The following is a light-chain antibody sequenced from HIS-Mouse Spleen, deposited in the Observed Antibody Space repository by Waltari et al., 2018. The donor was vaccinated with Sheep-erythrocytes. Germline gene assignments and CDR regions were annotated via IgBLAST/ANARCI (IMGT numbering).Light chain of an antibody. CDR2: EVS. Sequence: QSALTQPPSASGSPGQSVTISCTGTSSDVGGYNYVSWYQQHPGKAPKLMLYEVSKRPSGVPVRFSGSKSGNTASLTGSGLQAEDEADYYCSSYAGSNNWVFGGGTKLTVL. V-gene: IGLV2-8*01. CDR3: SSYAGSNNWV. J-gene: IGLJ3*02. CDR1: SSDVGGYNY.